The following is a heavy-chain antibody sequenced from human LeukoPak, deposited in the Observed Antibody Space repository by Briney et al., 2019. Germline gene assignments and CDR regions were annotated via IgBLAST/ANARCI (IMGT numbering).Heavy chain of an antibody. D-gene: IGHD3-22*01. Sequence: SQTLSLTCTVSGDSISSGDYYWSWIRQPAGKGLEGIGRIASSGSTNYNPSLKSRVPISVATSKNQFSLKLSSVTAADTAVYFCARGPYSYDSSGAFDIWGQGTMVTVSS. CDR3: ARGPYSYDSSGAFDI. CDR1: GDSISSGDYY. V-gene: IGHV4-61*02. CDR2: IASSGST. J-gene: IGHJ3*02.